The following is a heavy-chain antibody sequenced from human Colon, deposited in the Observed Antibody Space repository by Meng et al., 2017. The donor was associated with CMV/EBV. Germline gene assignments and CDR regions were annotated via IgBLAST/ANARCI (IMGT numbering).Heavy chain of an antibody. J-gene: IGHJ4*02. CDR2: VGGSGGSK. Sequence: GESLKISCAASGFTFSNYAMSWVRQAPGKGLEWVSGVGGSGGSKFNADSVKGRFTISKDNSKNTLYLQMDSLRAEDTAVYYCAKASDHYYDFYFDSWGQGTLVTVSS. CDR3: AKASDHYYDFYFDS. CDR1: GFTFSNYA. V-gene: IGHV3-23*01. D-gene: IGHD3-22*01.